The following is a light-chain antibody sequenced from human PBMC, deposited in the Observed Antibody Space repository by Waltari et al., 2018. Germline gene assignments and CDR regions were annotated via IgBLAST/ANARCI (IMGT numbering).Light chain of an antibody. CDR2: PAS. CDR1: KSITGY. V-gene: IGKV1-39*01. CDR3: QQSYSTPYT. J-gene: IGKJ2*01. Sequence: DIQMTQSPSSLSASVGDRVTISCRASKSITGYFNWYQQKPGQAPKPLVYPASSVQSGIPFRFSGSASETDFTLTISSLQPEDFATYYCQQSYSTPYTFGQGTKLEIK.